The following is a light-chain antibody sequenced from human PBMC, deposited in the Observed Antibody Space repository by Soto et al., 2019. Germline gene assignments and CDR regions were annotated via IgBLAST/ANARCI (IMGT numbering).Light chain of an antibody. CDR3: TSYISISTYV. J-gene: IGLJ1*01. CDR1: SSDIGRYNY. CDR2: DVS. Sequence: QSALTQPASVSGSPGQSITISCIGTSSDIGRYNYVSWYQQYPGKAPKFMIYDVSNRPSGVSNRFSGSKSGNTASLTISGLQADDEADYYCTSYISISTYVFGTGTMVTV. V-gene: IGLV2-14*01.